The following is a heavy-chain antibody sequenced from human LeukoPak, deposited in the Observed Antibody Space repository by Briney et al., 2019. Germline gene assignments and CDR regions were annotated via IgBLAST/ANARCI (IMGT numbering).Heavy chain of an antibody. CDR3: AKAEVRLWFGGFGY. CDR2: ISGSGGST. V-gene: IGHV3-23*01. Sequence: QPGGSLRLSCAASGFTFSNAWMSWVRQAPGKGLEWVSAISGSGGSTYYADSVKGRFTISRDNSKNTLYLQMNSLRAEDTAVYYCAKAEVRLWFGGFGYWGQGTLVTVSS. D-gene: IGHD3-10*01. CDR1: GFTFSNAW. J-gene: IGHJ4*02.